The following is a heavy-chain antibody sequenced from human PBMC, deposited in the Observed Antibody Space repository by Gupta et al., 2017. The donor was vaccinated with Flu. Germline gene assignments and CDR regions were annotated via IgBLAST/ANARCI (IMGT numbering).Heavy chain of an antibody. Sequence: QVQLQQWGAGLLKPSETLSLTCAVYGGSFSGYYWSWIRQPPGKGLEWIGEINHSGSTNYNPSLKSRVTISVDTSKNQFSLKLSSVTAADTAVYYCALLPGYYDSSGYDKNWGQGTLVTVSS. CDR1: GGSFSGYY. D-gene: IGHD3-22*01. J-gene: IGHJ4*02. V-gene: IGHV4-34*01. CDR2: INHSGST. CDR3: ALLPGYYDSSGYDKN.